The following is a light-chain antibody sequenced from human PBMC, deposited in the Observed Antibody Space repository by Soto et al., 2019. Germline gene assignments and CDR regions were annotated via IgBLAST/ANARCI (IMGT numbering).Light chain of an antibody. Sequence: IQLTQSPSSLSASVGDRVTITCRSSQDIAIYLAWYQQKPGEAPKLLIYAASPLYGGVPSRFSGSGSGTDFALTITSLQAEDFATYYCHQLRMYPTTLGGGTKVEL. CDR1: QDIAIY. CDR2: AAS. J-gene: IGKJ4*01. CDR3: HQLRMYPTT. V-gene: IGKV1-9*01.